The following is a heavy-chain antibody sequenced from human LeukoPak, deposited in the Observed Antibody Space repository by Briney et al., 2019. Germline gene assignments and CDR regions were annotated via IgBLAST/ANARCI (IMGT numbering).Heavy chain of an antibody. CDR1: GGSISSSNW. D-gene: IGHD3-10*01. J-gene: IGHJ5*02. V-gene: IGHV4-4*02. Sequence: PSGTLSLTCAVSGGSISSSNWWSWVRQPPGKGLEWIGEIYHSGSTNYNPSLKSRVTISVDKSKNQFSLKLSSVTAADTAVYYCARGVLDLTYGSAGHWFDPWGQGTLVTVSS. CDR3: ARGVLDLTYGSAGHWFDP. CDR2: IYHSGST.